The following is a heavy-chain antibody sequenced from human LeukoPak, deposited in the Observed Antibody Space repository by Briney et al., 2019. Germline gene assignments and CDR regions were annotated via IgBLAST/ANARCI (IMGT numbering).Heavy chain of an antibody. Sequence: GGPLRLSCAASGFTFSSYGMHWVRQAPGKGLEWVAVISYDGSNKYYADSVKGRFTISRDNSKNTLYLQMNSLRAEDTAVYYCAKEGLQPFFDYWGQGTLVTVSS. D-gene: IGHD6-13*01. CDR2: ISYDGSNK. J-gene: IGHJ4*02. CDR1: GFTFSSYG. CDR3: AKEGLQPFFDY. V-gene: IGHV3-30*18.